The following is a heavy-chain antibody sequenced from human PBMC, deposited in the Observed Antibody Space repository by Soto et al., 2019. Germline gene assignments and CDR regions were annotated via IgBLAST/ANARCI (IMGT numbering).Heavy chain of an antibody. J-gene: IGHJ6*02. Sequence: GGSLRLSCAASGFTFSSYAMHWVRQAPGKGLEWVAVISYDGSNKYYADSVKGRFTISRDNSKNTLYLQMNSLRAEDTAVYYCARALYCSGGSCTFLFRYYYYGMDVWGQGTTVTVSS. D-gene: IGHD2-15*01. CDR1: GFTFSSYA. CDR2: ISYDGSNK. V-gene: IGHV3-30*04. CDR3: ARALYCSGGSCTFLFRYYYYGMDV.